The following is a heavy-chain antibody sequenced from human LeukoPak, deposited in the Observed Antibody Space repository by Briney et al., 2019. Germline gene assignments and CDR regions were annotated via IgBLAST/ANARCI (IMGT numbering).Heavy chain of an antibody. J-gene: IGHJ4*02. CDR3: AKSDGGNLDY. V-gene: IGHV3-30*18. D-gene: IGHD6-25*01. Sequence: GGSLRLSCAASGFTFSSYGMHWARQAPGKGLEWVAVISYDGSNKYYADSVKGRFTISRDNSKNTLYLQMNSLRAEDTAVYYCAKSDGGNLDYWGQGTLVTVSS. CDR1: GFTFSSYG. CDR2: ISYDGSNK.